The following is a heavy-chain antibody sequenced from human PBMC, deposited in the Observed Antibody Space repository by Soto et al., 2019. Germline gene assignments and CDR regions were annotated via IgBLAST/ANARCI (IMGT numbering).Heavy chain of an antibody. Sequence: PSVTPCVTCTTSDDYIISGDLYWGWGRQPPGKGLEWIGRIFYRGASYYNPSLKSRVTMSVDTSKNQFSLWLRSVTAAYTALYCCARHPLALRKNNLFDPWGQGIMFTVSS. CDR1: DDYIISGDLY. CDR2: IFYRGAS. D-gene: IGHD3-3*02. V-gene: IGHV4-39*01. J-gene: IGHJ5*02. CDR3: ARHPLALRKNNLFDP.